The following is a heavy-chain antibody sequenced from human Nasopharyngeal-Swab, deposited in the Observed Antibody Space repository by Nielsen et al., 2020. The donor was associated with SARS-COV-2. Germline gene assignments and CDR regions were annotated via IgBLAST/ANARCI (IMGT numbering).Heavy chain of an antibody. Sequence: ASVKVSCKVSGYTLTELSMHWVRQAPGQGLEWMGWISGYNGFTNYAQKFQGRVTMTTDTSTSTAYMELRSLTSDDTAVYYCARDQGFTSSYWFDPWGQGTLVTVSS. CDR2: ISGYNGFT. CDR3: ARDQGFTSSYWFDP. D-gene: IGHD2-2*01. J-gene: IGHJ5*02. CDR1: GYTLTELS. V-gene: IGHV1-18*01.